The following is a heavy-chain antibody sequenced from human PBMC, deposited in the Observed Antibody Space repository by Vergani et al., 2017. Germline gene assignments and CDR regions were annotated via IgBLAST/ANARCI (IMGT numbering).Heavy chain of an antibody. CDR2: IYSTGST. Sequence: QVQLQESGPGLVKPSQTLSLTCSVSGDSISSCVYYWNWIRQHPGKGLEWIGYIYSTGSTQHNPSLRRRINMSVDTSKNQFSLKLNSVTAADTAMYYCARMGGYDEGDAFRIGYFDSWGPGILVTVSS. CDR1: GDSISSCVYY. CDR3: ARMGGYDEGDAFRIGYFDS. V-gene: IGHV4-31*03. D-gene: IGHD3-22*01. J-gene: IGHJ4*02.